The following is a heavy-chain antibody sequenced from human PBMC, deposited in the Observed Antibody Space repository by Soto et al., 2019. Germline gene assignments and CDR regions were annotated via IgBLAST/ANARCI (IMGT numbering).Heavy chain of an antibody. Sequence: ASVKVSCKAPRDTFTSYYINWVRQAPGQGLGWMGVINPHGGSTAYAQKFKGRVTLTRDTSASTVYMEVSSLTSEDTAMYYCARSSGGNFGIIIEGTNWFAPWGQGTLVTVSS. V-gene: IGHV1-46*01. J-gene: IGHJ5*02. CDR3: ARSSGGNFGIIIEGTNWFAP. CDR1: RDTFTSYY. CDR2: INPHGGST. D-gene: IGHD1-26*01.